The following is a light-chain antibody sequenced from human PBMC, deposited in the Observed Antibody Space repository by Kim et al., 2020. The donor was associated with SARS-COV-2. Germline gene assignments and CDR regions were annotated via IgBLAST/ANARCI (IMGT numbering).Light chain of an antibody. CDR3: QQYGSSRWT. Sequence: PGERATLSCRASQSVSSSYLAWYQQKPGQAPRLLIYGASSRATGIPDRFSGSGSGTDFTLTISRLEPEDFAVYYCQQYGSSRWTFGQGTKVDIK. CDR1: QSVSSSY. V-gene: IGKV3-20*01. J-gene: IGKJ1*01. CDR2: GAS.